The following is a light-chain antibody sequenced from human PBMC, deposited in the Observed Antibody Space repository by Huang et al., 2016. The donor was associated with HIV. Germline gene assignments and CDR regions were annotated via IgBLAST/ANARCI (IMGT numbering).Light chain of an antibody. Sequence: DIQMTQSPSSLSASVGDRVTITCRASQTINTYLNWYQQKPGKAPKPLIYAASSLHSGGPSRFSGSGSGTDFTLTISGLQREDFATYFCQQTYSTPRTFGQGTRVEIK. J-gene: IGKJ1*01. CDR3: QQTYSTPRT. CDR1: QTINTY. V-gene: IGKV1-39*01. CDR2: AAS.